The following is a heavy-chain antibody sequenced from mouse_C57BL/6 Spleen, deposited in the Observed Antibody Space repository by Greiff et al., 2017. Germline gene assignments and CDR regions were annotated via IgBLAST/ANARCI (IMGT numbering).Heavy chain of an antibody. V-gene: IGHV1-52*01. CDR3: ARGDYGSRKGFAY. J-gene: IGHJ3*01. CDR1: GYTFTSYW. D-gene: IGHD1-1*01. CDR2: IDPSDSET. Sequence: QVQLQQPGAELVRPGSSVKLSCKASGYTFTSYWMHWVKQRPIQGLEWIGNIDPSDSETHYNQKFKDKATLTVDKSSSTAYMQLSSLTSEDSAVYYCARGDYGSRKGFAYWGQGTLVTVSA.